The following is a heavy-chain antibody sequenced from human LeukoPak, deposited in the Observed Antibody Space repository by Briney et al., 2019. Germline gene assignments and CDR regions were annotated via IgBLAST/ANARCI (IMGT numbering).Heavy chain of an antibody. D-gene: IGHD1-26*01. V-gene: IGHV1-69*04. CDR3: AREFSSWEGDSEYFDY. CDR2: IIPILGIA. CDR1: GGTFSSYA. Sequence: GASVKVSCKASGGTFSSYAISWVRQAPGQGLEWMGRIIPILGIANYAQKFQGRVTITADKSTSTAYMELSSLRSEDTAVYYCAREFSSWEGDSEYFDYWGQGTLVTVSS. J-gene: IGHJ4*02.